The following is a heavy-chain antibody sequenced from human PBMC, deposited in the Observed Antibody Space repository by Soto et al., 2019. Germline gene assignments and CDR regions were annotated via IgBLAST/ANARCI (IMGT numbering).Heavy chain of an antibody. CDR3: ARVHSSGIFYFVDP. Sequence: KVSCKASGGTFDSYVISWLRQAPGQGLEWMGGIMPIFGTPNYAQKFRGRVTISADESTSTAYLELSSLTSDDTAVYYCARVHSSGIFYFVDPWGQGTLVTVSS. J-gene: IGHJ5*02. CDR1: GGTFDSYV. CDR2: IMPIFGTP. D-gene: IGHD3-10*01. V-gene: IGHV1-69*01.